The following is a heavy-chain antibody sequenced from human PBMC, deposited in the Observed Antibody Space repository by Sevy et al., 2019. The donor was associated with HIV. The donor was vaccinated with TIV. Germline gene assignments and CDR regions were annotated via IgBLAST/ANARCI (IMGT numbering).Heavy chain of an antibody. Sequence: GGSLRLSCAASGFTFSSYWMSWVRQAPGKGLEWVANIKQDGSGKYYVDSVKGRFTISRDNAKNSLYLQMNSLRAEDTAVYYCAREGGGLLNDAFDIWGQGTMVTVSS. V-gene: IGHV3-7*01. J-gene: IGHJ3*02. CDR1: GFTFSSYW. CDR3: AREGGGLLNDAFDI. D-gene: IGHD3-10*01. CDR2: IKQDGSGK.